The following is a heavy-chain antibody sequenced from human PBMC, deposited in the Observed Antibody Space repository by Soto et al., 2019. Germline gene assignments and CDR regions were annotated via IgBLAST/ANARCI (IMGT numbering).Heavy chain of an antibody. V-gene: IGHV4-34*01. CDR3: ARGPTSIAARPTDHYGGMAV. J-gene: IGHJ6*02. CDR2: INHSGST. CDR1: VGSFSGYY. Sequence: QVQLQQWGAGLLKPSETLSLTCAVYVGSFSGYYWCWIRQPPGKGLEWIGEINHSGSTNYNPSLKSRVTITVATAKNQLSVELRSVTAADTAVYYCARGPTSIAARPTDHYGGMAVWGQGPTVPVSS. D-gene: IGHD6-6*01.